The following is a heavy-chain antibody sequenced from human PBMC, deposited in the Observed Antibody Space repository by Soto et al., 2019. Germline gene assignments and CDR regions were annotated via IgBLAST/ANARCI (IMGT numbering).Heavy chain of an antibody. CDR1: GFTVSSKY. J-gene: IGHJ6*03. CDR3: ARDDVLCDGGSCYGVPMAV. CDR2: IQSGGTT. V-gene: IGHV3-66*01. D-gene: IGHD2-15*01. Sequence: GGSLSLSCAASGFTVSSKYMSWVRQAPGKGLEWVSLIQSGGTTYYADSVKGRFTISRDSSENTLHLQMDSLRAEDTAVYYCARDDVLCDGGSCYGVPMAVWGKGTTVTVSS.